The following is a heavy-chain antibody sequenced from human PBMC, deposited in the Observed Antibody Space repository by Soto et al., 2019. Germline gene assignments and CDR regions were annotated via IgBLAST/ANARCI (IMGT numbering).Heavy chain of an antibody. Sequence: SETLSLSCAVYGGSFSGYYWSWIRQPPGKGLELIGEINHSGSTNYNPSLKSRVTISVDTSKNQFSLKLSSVTAADTAVYYCARGPYGEYFQHWGQGTLVTVSS. CDR3: ARGPYGEYFQH. CDR2: INHSGST. J-gene: IGHJ1*01. CDR1: GGSFSGYY. D-gene: IGHD2-8*01. V-gene: IGHV4-34*01.